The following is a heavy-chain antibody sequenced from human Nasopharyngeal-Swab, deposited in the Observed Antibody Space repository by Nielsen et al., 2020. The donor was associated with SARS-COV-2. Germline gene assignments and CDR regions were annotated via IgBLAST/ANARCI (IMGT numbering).Heavy chain of an antibody. V-gene: IGHV3-21*01. D-gene: IGHD5-24*01. CDR2: ISSSSSYI. CDR1: GFTFSSYS. Sequence: GESLKISCAASGFTFSSYSMNWVRQAPGKGLEWVSSISSSSSYIYYADSVKGRFTISRDNAKISLYLQMNSLRDEDTAVYYCARARDGYATWFYYWGQGTLVTVSS. J-gene: IGHJ4*02. CDR3: ARARDGYATWFYY.